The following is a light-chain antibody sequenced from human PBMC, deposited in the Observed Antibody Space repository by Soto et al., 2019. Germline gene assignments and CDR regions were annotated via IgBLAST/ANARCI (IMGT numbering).Light chain of an antibody. Sequence: EVVLTQSPATLSVSPGDRATLSCRASQSVSRNLAWYQQKPGQAPRLPIYGASTRATGVPARFSGSGSATEFPLSISSLQSEDVAVYYCQQYGDWPPETFGQGTKLEI. CDR2: GAS. J-gene: IGKJ2*01. CDR1: QSVSRN. CDR3: QQYGDWPPET. V-gene: IGKV3-15*01.